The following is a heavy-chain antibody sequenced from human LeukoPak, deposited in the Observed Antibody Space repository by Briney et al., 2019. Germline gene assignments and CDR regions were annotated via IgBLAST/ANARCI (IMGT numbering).Heavy chain of an antibody. CDR3: ARETGPRGYDFWSGYYTGDWFDP. J-gene: IGHJ5*02. Sequence: ASVKVSCKASGYTFTGYYMHWVRQAPGQGLEWMGWINPNSGDTNYAQKFQGRVTMTRHTSISTAYMELSRLRSDDTAVYYCARETGPRGYDFWSGYYTGDWFDPWGQGALVTVSS. CDR2: INPNSGDT. D-gene: IGHD3-3*01. CDR1: GYTFTGYY. V-gene: IGHV1-2*02.